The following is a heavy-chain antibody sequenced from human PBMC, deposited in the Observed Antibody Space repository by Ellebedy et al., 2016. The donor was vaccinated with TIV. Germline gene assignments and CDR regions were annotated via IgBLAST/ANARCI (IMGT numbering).Heavy chain of an antibody. CDR2: MNPNSGNT. J-gene: IGHJ4*02. Sequence: ASVKVSXXASGYTFSSYDINWVRQATGQGLEWMGWMNPNSGNTGSAQKFQGRVTMTRNTSISTAYMELSRLRSDDTAVYYCARRYSSGWYNGWGQGTLVTVSS. D-gene: IGHD6-19*01. CDR1: GYTFSSYD. CDR3: ARRYSSGWYNG. V-gene: IGHV1-8*01.